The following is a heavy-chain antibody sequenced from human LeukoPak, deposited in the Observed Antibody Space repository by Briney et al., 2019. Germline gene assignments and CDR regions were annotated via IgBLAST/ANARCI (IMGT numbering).Heavy chain of an antibody. V-gene: IGHV3-66*02. CDR1: GFTVSSNY. CDR2: IYSGGST. D-gene: IGHD3-22*01. Sequence: GGSLRLSCAASGFTVSSNYMSWVRQAPGKGLEWVSVIYSGGSTYYADSVKGRFTISRDNSKNTLYLQMNSLSAEDTAVYYCASARQYYYDSSGYDYWGQGTLVTVSS. CDR3: ASARQYYYDSSGYDY. J-gene: IGHJ4*02.